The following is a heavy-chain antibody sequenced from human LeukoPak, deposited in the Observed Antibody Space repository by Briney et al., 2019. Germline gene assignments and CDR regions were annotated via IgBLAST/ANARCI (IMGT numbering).Heavy chain of an antibody. J-gene: IGHJ4*02. CDR2: IAGSSNYI. CDR3: AKDVDPRDGYNSPLDY. D-gene: IGHD5-24*01. CDR1: GFTFSDYS. Sequence: GGSLRLSCAASGFTFSDYSMNWVRQAPGKGLEWVSSIAGSSNYIFYADSVKGRFTISRDNAKNSLYLQMSGLRAEDTALYYCAKDVDPRDGYNSPLDYWGQGTLVTVSS. V-gene: IGHV3-21*04.